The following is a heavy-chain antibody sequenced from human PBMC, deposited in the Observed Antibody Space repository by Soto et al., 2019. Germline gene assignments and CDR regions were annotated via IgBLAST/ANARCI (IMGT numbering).Heavy chain of an antibody. Sequence: LRLSCIASGFSFSNYAMNWVRQAPGKGLEWVSFISANGVYTSYVDSVKGRFIISRDNTKNTLFLQMSSLRAYDTAVYYCAQELAFCGQGNTV. D-gene: IGHD1-1*01. CDR3: AQELAF. CDR1: GFSFSNYA. CDR2: ISANGVYT. V-gene: IGHV3-23*01. J-gene: IGHJ6*02.